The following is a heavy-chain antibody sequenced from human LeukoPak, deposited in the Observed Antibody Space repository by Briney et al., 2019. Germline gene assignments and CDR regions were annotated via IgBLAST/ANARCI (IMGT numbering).Heavy chain of an antibody. D-gene: IGHD5-24*01. CDR1: RFTFSSYE. CDR2: ISSRGSTI. Sequence: GGSLRLSCAASRFTFSSYEMNWIRQAPGKGLEWVSYISSRGSTIYYADSVKGRFTISRDNANNSLYLQMNSLRAEDTGVYYCVRGRDGYNRSPFDYWGQGTLVTVSS. J-gene: IGHJ4*02. CDR3: VRGRDGYNRSPFDY. V-gene: IGHV3-48*03.